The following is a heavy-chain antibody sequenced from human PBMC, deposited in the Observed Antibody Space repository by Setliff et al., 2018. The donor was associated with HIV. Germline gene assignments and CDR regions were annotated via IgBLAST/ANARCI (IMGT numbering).Heavy chain of an antibody. D-gene: IGHD5-18*01. V-gene: IGHV3-21*01. Sequence: GGSLRLSCAASGFVFRNYNMNWVRQAPGKGLEWVSSVSSDGRYIYYADSAKGRFTISRDNAKNSLYLQMNSLRAEDTAVYYCAILDVDTTMVIYYGMDVWGQGTTVTVSS. CDR1: GFVFRNYN. CDR3: AILDVDTTMVIYYGMDV. CDR2: VSSDGRYI. J-gene: IGHJ6*02.